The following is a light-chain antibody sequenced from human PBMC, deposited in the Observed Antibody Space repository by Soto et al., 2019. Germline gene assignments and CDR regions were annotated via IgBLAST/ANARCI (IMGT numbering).Light chain of an antibody. CDR2: DAS. CDR1: QDISNY. Sequence: DIQMTQSPSSLSASVGDRVTITCQASQDISNYLNWYQQKPGKAPKLLIYDASNLETAVPTRFSGRGSGTDFTYTISSLQPEDIATYYCQQYDNLPLTFGGGTKVEIK. J-gene: IGKJ4*01. CDR3: QQYDNLPLT. V-gene: IGKV1-33*01.